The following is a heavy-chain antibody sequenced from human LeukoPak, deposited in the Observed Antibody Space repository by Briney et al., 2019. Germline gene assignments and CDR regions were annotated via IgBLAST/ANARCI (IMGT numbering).Heavy chain of an antibody. CDR1: GGSISSGSYY. V-gene: IGHV4-61*02. CDR3: ARDDGGYYLNWFDP. J-gene: IGHJ5*02. D-gene: IGHD3-22*01. CDR2: IYTGGST. Sequence: SQTLSLTCTVSGGSISSGSYYWSWIRQPAGKGLEWIGRIYTGGSTNYNPSLKSRVTISVDTSKNQFSLKLSSVTAADTAVYYCARDDGGYYLNWFDPWGQGTLVTVSS.